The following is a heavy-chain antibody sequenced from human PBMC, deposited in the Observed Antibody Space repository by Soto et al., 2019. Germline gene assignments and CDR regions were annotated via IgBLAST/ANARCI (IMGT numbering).Heavy chain of an antibody. Sequence: SETLSLTCTVSGGSIRSDGYYWGWIRQPPGKGLEWIGTVSYSGTTYYNPSLKSRATISVDTSKRQFSLRLSSTTAPDTAVYSCASNNAVGPTPAFWRQGTPVTVSP. CDR2: VSYSGTT. D-gene: IGHD2-21*01. CDR3: ASNNAVGPTPAF. V-gene: IGHV4-39*01. CDR1: GGSIRSDGYY. J-gene: IGHJ4*02.